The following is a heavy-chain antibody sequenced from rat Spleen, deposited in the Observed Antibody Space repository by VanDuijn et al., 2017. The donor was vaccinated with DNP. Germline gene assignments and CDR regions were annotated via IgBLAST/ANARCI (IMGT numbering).Heavy chain of an antibody. D-gene: IGHD1-1*01. CDR2: ITSSGGST. V-gene: IGHV5-27*01. CDR1: GFTFSDYY. J-gene: IGHJ3*01. Sequence: EVRLVESGGGSVQPGRSLKLSCAASGFTFSDYYMAWVRQAPTKGLEWVAYITSSGGSTYYPDSVKGRFIISRDFAKNTLYLQMNSLRSEDTATYYCAIYFYSGDNWFGYWGQGTLVTVSS. CDR3: AIYFYSGDNWFGY.